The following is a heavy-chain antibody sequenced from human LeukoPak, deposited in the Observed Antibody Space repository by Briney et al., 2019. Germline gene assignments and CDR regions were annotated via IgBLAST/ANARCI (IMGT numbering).Heavy chain of an antibody. CDR3: ARGVDTAMGVGY. CDR1: GGSISSGDYY. D-gene: IGHD5-18*01. J-gene: IGHJ4*02. V-gene: IGHV4-30-4*08. CDR2: IHYSGST. Sequence: PSQTLSLTCTVSGGSISSGDYYWSWIRQPPGKGLEWIGYIHYSGSTYYNPSLKSRVTISVDTSKNQFSLKLSSVTAADTAVYYCARGVDTAMGVGYWGQGTLVTVSS.